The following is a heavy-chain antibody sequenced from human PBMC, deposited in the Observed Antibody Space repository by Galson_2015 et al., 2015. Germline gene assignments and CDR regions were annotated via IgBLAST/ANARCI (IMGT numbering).Heavy chain of an antibody. V-gene: IGHV1-18*01. CDR3: ARAYYDFWSGSTGDY. Sequence: SVKVSCKASGYTFTSYGISWVRQAPGQGLEWMGWISAYNGNTNYAQKLQGRVTMTTDTSTSTAYMELRSLRSDDTAVYYCARAYYDFWSGSTGDYWGQGTLVTVSS. CDR1: GYTFTSYG. J-gene: IGHJ4*02. D-gene: IGHD3-3*01. CDR2: ISAYNGNT.